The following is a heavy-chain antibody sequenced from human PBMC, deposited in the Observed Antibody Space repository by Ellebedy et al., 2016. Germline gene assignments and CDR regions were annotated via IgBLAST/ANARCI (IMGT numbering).Heavy chain of an antibody. V-gene: IGHV1-18*01. D-gene: IGHD6-19*01. CDR1: GYTFTSYG. J-gene: IGHJ4*02. Sequence: ASVKVSXKASGYTFTSYGISWVRQAPGQGLEWMGWISAYNGNTNYAQKLQGRVTMTTDTSTSTAYMELRNLRSDDTAVYYCARDSGQWLVYYFDYWGQGTLVTVSS. CDR3: ARDSGQWLVYYFDY. CDR2: ISAYNGNT.